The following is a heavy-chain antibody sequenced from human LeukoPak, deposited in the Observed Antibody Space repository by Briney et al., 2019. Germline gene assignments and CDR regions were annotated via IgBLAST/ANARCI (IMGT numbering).Heavy chain of an antibody. CDR1: GYTFTGYY. CDR3: ARAPRGTMAPIQLWPSDKYYFDY. Sequence: ASVKVSCKASGYTFTGYYMHWVRQAPGQGLEWMGRINPNSGGTNYAQKFQGRVTMTRDTSISTAYMELSRLRSDDTAVYCCARAPRGTMAPIQLWPSDKYYFDYWGQGTLVTVSS. V-gene: IGHV1-2*06. CDR2: INPNSGGT. J-gene: IGHJ4*02. D-gene: IGHD5-18*01.